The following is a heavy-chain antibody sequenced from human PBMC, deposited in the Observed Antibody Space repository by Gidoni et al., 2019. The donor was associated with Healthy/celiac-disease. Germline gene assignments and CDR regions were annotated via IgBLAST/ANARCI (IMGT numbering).Heavy chain of an antibody. CDR3: AKDPGFGELDY. Sequence: QVQLVESGGGVVQPGRSLRLSCAASGFTFSSSGMHWVSQAPGKGLEWVAVISYDGSNKYYADSVKGRFTISRDNSKNTLYLQMNSLRAEDTAVYYCAKDPGFGELDYWGQGTLVTVSS. D-gene: IGHD3-10*01. J-gene: IGHJ4*02. V-gene: IGHV3-30*18. CDR2: ISYDGSNK. CDR1: GFTFSSSG.